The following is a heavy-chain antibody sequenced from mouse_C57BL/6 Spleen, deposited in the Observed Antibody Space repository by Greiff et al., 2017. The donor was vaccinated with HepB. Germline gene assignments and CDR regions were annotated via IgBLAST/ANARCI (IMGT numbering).Heavy chain of an antibody. Sequence: QVQLQQPGAELVKPGASVKLSCKASGYTFTSYWMQWVKQRPGQGLEWIGEIDPSDSYTNYNQKFKGKATLTVDTSSSTAYMQLSSLTSEDSAVSYCARLSYSSMDYWGQGTSVTVSS. CDR3: ARLSYSSMDY. V-gene: IGHV1-50*01. J-gene: IGHJ4*01. D-gene: IGHD1-1*01. CDR2: IDPSDSYT. CDR1: GYTFTSYW.